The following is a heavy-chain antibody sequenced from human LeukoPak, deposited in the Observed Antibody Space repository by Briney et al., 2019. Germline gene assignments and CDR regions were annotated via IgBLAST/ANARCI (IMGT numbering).Heavy chain of an antibody. D-gene: IGHD6-13*01. V-gene: IGHV4-4*07. CDR2: IYSTGST. CDR1: GGSISSYY. J-gene: IGHJ4*02. CDR3: ARQIASAGTAGFDF. Sequence: SESLSLTCTVSGGSISSYYWSWIRQPAGKGLEWIGRIYSTGSTNYNPSLKSRVTMSVDTSKNQFSLRLRSVTAADTAVYYCARQIASAGTAGFDFWGQGALVTVSS.